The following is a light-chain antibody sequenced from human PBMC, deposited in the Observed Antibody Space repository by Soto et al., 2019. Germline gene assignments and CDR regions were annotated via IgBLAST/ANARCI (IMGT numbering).Light chain of an antibody. CDR2: NDN. CDR3: ASREDISSGYV. J-gene: IGLJ1*01. V-gene: IGLV1-44*01. CDR1: PSNIGSNT. Sequence: QSVVTPPPSASGTPGQRVTISCSGSPSNIGSNTVNWYQQLPGTAPKVLIYNDNQRPSGVPDRFSGSKSGTSASLAISGLQSEDEAYYYCASREDISSGYVFGTGPKFTVL.